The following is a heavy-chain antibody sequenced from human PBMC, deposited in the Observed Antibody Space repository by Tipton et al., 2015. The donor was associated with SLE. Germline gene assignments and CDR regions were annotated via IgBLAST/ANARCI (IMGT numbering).Heavy chain of an antibody. CDR1: GGPISSHY. J-gene: IGHJ2*01. CDR3: ASRRDGYNRFFDL. D-gene: IGHD5-24*01. CDR2: IYYSGSI. V-gene: IGHV4-59*11. Sequence: TLSLTCTVSGGPISSHYWSWIRQPPGKGLEWIGYIYYSGSISYNPSLKSRVTISVDTSKNQFSLKLSSVTAADTAVYYCASRRDGYNRFFDLWGRGTLVTVSS.